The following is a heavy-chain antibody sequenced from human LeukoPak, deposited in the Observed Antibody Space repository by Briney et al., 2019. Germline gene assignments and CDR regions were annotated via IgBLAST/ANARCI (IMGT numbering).Heavy chain of an antibody. V-gene: IGHV4-39*07. J-gene: IGHJ4*02. CDR3: ARGLSDVY. CDR2: IYYSGST. Sequence: SETLSLTCTVSGASISSSSYYWGWIRQPPGKGLEWIGSIYYSGSTYYNPSLKSRVTISIDTSKNQFSLILSSVTAADTAVYYCARGLSDVYWGQGTLVTVSS. CDR1: GASISSSSYY.